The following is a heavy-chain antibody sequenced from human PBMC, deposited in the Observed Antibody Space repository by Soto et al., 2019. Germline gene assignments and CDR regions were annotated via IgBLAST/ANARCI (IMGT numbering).Heavy chain of an antibody. CDR2: VIPILGVV. CDR3: ARDSVGDYPLLDY. CDR1: GGYYRSYT. V-gene: IGHV1-69*08. D-gene: IGHD4-17*01. Sequence: QVQVVQSGAEVKKPGSSVKVSCKASGGYYRSYTITWVRQAPGQGLEWMGRVIPILGVVNYAQKFQGKVTFTAEKSTRTAYIELSSLRSDDTAVYYCARDSVGDYPLLDYWCQGTLVTVSS. J-gene: IGHJ4*01.